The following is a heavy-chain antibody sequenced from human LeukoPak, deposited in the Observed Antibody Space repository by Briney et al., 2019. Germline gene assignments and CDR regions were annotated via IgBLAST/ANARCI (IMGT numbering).Heavy chain of an antibody. Sequence: GGSLRLSCAASGFTLDNYNFNWVRQAPGKGLEWVAFIRYDGSNKYYADSVKGRFTISRDNSKNTLYLQMNSLRAEDTAVYYCARDGTDCGGDCYLTNWGQGTLVTVSS. D-gene: IGHD2-21*02. CDR1: GFTLDNYN. V-gene: IGHV3-30*02. CDR3: ARDGTDCGGDCYLTN. J-gene: IGHJ4*02. CDR2: IRYDGSNK.